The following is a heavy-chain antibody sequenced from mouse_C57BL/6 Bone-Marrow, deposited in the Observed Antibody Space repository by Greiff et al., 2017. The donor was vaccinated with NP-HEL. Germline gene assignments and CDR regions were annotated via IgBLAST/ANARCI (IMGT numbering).Heavy chain of an antibody. CDR1: GYSITSGYY. Sequence: DVKLQESGPGLVKPSQSLSLTCSVTGYSITSGYYWNWIRQFPGNKLEWMGYISYDGSNNYNPSLKNRISITRDTSKNQFFLKLNSVTTEDTATYYCARGYPMDYWGQGTSVTVSS. J-gene: IGHJ4*01. CDR2: ISYDGSN. V-gene: IGHV3-6*01. CDR3: ARGYPMDY.